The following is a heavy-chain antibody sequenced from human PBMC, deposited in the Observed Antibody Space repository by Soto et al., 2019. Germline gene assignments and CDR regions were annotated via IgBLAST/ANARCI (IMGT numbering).Heavy chain of an antibody. CDR3: AKDLLPNTVTTCGS. J-gene: IGHJ5*02. CDR2: ISSDGNNK. CDR1: GFTFDSHG. V-gene: IGHV3-30*18. D-gene: IGHD4-17*01. Sequence: QVQLVESGGGAVQPGRSLRLSCAASGFTFDSHGMHWVRQAPSKGLEWVEVISSDGNNKYYADPVKGRFTISRDNFNNILYLQMSSLRAEDTAVYYCAKDLLPNTVTTCGSWGQGTLVTVSS.